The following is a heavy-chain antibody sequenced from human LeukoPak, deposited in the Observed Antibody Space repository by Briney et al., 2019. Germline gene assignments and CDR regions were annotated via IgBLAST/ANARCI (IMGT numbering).Heavy chain of an antibody. J-gene: IGHJ4*02. D-gene: IGHD5-12*01. V-gene: IGHV3-21*01. CDR3: ARDLSGYSGCDLFY. CDR2: ISSSSSYI. Sequence: GGSLRLSCAASGFTFSSYSMNWVRQAPGKGLEWVSSISSSSSYIYYADSVKGRFTISRDNAKNSLYLQMNSLRAEDTAVYYCARDLSGYSGCDLFYWGQGTLVTVSS. CDR1: GFTFSSYS.